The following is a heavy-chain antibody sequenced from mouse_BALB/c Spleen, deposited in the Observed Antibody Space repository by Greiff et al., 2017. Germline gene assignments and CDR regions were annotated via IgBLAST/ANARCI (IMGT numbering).Heavy chain of an antibody. D-gene: IGHD2-1*01. V-gene: IGHV2-6-7*01. CDR2: IWGDGST. Sequence: QVQLKESGPGLVAPSQSLSITCTVSGFSLTGYGVNWVPQPPGKGLEWLGMIWGDGSTDYNSALKSRLSISKDNSKSQGFLKMNSLQTDDTARYYCARAPSYGNYAMDYWGQGTSVTVSS. CDR1: GFSLTGYG. CDR3: ARAPSYGNYAMDY. J-gene: IGHJ4*01.